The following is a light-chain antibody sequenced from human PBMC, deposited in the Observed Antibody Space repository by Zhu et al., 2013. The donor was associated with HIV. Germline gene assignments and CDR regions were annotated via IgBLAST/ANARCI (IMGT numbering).Light chain of an antibody. J-gene: IGKJ2*04. CDR1: QSFSSK. CDR3: QQYNNWCS. V-gene: IGKV3-15*01. CDR2: GAS. Sequence: IVMTQFPGTLSVSPGERVTLSCRASQSFSSKLAWYQQKPGQAPRLLIYGASTRATGVPARFSGSRSGTEFTLTISSLQSEDFAVYYCQQYNNWCSFGQGTRLEIK.